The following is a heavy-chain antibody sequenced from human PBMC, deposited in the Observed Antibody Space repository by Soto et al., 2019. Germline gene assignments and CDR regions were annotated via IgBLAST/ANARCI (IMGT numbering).Heavy chain of an antibody. D-gene: IGHD3-22*01. CDR3: ARGGYYDSSGSRNYHYYGMDV. V-gene: IGHV1-18*01. CDR2: ISPYNDDT. Sequence: ASVKVSCKASGGTFSSYTISWVRQAPGQGLEWLGWISPYNDDTKYAQRLQGGVTMSTDTSSRTAYMHLRSLRSDDTAVYFCARGGYYDSSGSRNYHYYGMDVWGQGTTVTVSS. CDR1: GGTFSSYT. J-gene: IGHJ6*02.